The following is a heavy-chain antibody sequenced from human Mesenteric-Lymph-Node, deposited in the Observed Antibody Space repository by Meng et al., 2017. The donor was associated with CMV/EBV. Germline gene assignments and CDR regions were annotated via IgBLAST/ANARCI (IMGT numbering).Heavy chain of an antibody. J-gene: IGHJ5*02. Sequence: GGSLRLSCAASEFTFSTYEMNWVRQAPGKGLVWVSRINSDGSSTSYADSVKGRFTISRDNAKNSLYLQMNSLRAEDTAVYYCARDQGSGQLLYAGWFDPWGQGTLVTVSS. CDR1: EFTFSTYE. D-gene: IGHD2-2*02. CDR3: ARDQGSGQLLYAGWFDP. CDR2: INSDGSST. V-gene: IGHV3-74*01.